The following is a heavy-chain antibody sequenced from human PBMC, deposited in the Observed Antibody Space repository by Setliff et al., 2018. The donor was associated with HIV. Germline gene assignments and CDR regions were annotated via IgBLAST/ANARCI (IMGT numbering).Heavy chain of an antibody. J-gene: IGHJ4*02. CDR1: GFSFSSYS. D-gene: IGHD1-26*01. V-gene: IGHV3-21*01. CDR2: ISISSSYI. CDR3: ARDFWGGSYSSDY. Sequence: GGSLRLSCAASGFSFSSYSMNWVRQAPGKGLEWVSSISISSSYIYYADSVKGRFTISRDNAKNSLFLQMNSLRAEDTAVYYCARDFWGGSYSSDYWGQGTLVTVSS.